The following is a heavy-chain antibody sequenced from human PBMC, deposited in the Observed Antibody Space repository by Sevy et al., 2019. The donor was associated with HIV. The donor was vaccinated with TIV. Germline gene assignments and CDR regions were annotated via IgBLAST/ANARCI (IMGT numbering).Heavy chain of an antibody. CDR2: IYLTGAT. D-gene: IGHD2-15*01. CDR3: ARSLIVVLPTASPWFDP. V-gene: IGHV4-30-2*01. J-gene: IGHJ5*02. Sequence: SETLSLTCAISGDSISSGGFSWSWIRQPPGKALEWIGNIYLTGATYYNPSLRSRLILSLDKSKNQFSLTLPSVTVADTAVYFCARSLIVVLPTASPWFDPWGPGTLVTVSS. CDR1: GDSISSGGFS.